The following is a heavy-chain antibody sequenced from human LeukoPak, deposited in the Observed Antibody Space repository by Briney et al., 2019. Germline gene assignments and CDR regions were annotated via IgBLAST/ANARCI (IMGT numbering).Heavy chain of an antibody. V-gene: IGHV4-39*07. Sequence: SETLSLTCTVSGGSINSSSCYWGWIRQPPGKGLQWIGSIYYSGSTYYNTSLKSRVPISLDTSKNQFSLKLSSVTAADTAVYYCARVGSGSYSPYYYYYMDVWGKGTTVTVSS. CDR1: GGSINSSSCY. J-gene: IGHJ6*03. CDR3: ARVGSGSYSPYYYYYMDV. CDR2: IYYSGST. D-gene: IGHD3-10*01.